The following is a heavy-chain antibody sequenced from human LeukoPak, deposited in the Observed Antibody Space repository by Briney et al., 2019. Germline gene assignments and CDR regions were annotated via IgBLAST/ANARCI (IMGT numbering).Heavy chain of an antibody. J-gene: IGHJ2*01. CDR2: INHSGST. Sequence: SETLSLTCAVYGGSFSGYYWSWIRQPPGKGLEWIGEINHSGSTNYNPSLKSRVTISVDTSKNQFALRLSSVTAADTAVYYCARGSPPYYYGSGSRRYFDLWGRGTLVTVSS. D-gene: IGHD3-10*01. V-gene: IGHV4-34*01. CDR3: ARGSPPYYYGSGSRRYFDL. CDR1: GGSFSGYY.